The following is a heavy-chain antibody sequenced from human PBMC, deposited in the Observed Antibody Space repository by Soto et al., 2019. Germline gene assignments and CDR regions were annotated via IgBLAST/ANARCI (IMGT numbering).Heavy chain of an antibody. V-gene: IGHV1-3*01. J-gene: IGHJ6*02. Sequence: QVQLVQSGAEVKKPGASVKVSCKASGYTFTSYAMHWVRQAPGQRLEWMGWINAGNGNTKYSQKFQGRVTITRDTTAGTAYMELSSLRSEDTAVYYCARGRTITMVRGGGMDVWGQGTTVTVSS. CDR1: GYTFTSYA. CDR3: ARGRTITMVRGGGMDV. D-gene: IGHD3-10*01. CDR2: INAGNGNT.